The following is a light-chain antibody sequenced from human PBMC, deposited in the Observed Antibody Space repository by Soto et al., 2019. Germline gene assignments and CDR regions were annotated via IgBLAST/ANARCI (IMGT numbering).Light chain of an antibody. V-gene: IGKV3-20*01. CDR1: QSVSSSY. CDR2: GVS. J-gene: IGKJ5*01. Sequence: EIVLTQSPGTLSLSPGERATLSCRASQSVSSSYLAWYQQKPGQAPRLLIYGVSSRATGIPDRFSGSGSGTDFTLTISRLEPEDFAVYYCQHYVNSLPIAFGQGTRLEIK. CDR3: QHYVNSLPIA.